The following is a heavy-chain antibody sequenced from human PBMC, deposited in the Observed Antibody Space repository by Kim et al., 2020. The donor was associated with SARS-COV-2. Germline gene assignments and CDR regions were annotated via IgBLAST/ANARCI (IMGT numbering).Heavy chain of an antibody. V-gene: IGHV1-69*04. J-gene: IGHJ4*02. Sequence: SVKVSCKASGGTFSSYAISWVRQAPGQGLEWMGRIIPILGIANYAQKFQGRVTITADKSTSTSYMELSSLRSEDTAVYYCARDSGSDIVATGDGGYWGQGTLVTVSS. D-gene: IGHD5-12*01. CDR1: GGTFSSYA. CDR3: ARDSGSDIVATGDGGY. CDR2: IIPILGIA.